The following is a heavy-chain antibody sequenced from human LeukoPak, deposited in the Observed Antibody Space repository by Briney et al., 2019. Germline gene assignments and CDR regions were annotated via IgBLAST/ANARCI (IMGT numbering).Heavy chain of an antibody. CDR1: GYTLTELS. V-gene: IGHV1-24*01. D-gene: IGHD4-17*01. Sequence: ASVKVSCKVSGYTLTELSMHWVRQAPGKGLEWMGGFDPEDGETIYAQKFQGRVTMTEDTYTDTAYMELSSLRSEDTAVYYCAALEDYGDYEFVHWGQGTLVTASS. CDR2: FDPEDGET. J-gene: IGHJ4*02. CDR3: AALEDYGDYEFVH.